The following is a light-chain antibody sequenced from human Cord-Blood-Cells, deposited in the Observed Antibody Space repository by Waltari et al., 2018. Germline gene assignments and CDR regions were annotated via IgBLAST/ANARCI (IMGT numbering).Light chain of an antibody. Sequence: QPVLTQSSSASASLGSSVKLTCTLSSGHSSYIIAWHQQQPGKAPRYLMKLEGSGSYNTGSGVPDRFSGSSSGADRYLTISNLQSEDEAGYYCETWDSNTWVFGGGTKLTVL. J-gene: IGLJ3*02. CDR3: ETWDSNTWV. CDR1: SGHSSYI. V-gene: IGLV4-60*03. CDR2: LEGSGSY.